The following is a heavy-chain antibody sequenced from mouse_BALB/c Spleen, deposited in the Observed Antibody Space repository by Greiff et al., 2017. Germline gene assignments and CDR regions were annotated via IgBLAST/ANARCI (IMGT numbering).Heavy chain of an antibody. CDR2: ILPGSGST. CDR1: GYTFSSYW. J-gene: IGHJ4*01. D-gene: IGHD2-14*01. CDR3: ARRHYYRTMDY. V-gene: IGHV1-9*01. Sequence: VQLQQSGAELMKPGASVKISCKATGYTFSSYWIEWVKQRPGHGLEWIGEILPGSGSTNYNEKFKGKATFTADTSSNTAYMQLSSLTSEDSAVYYCARRHYYRTMDYWGQGTSVTVSS.